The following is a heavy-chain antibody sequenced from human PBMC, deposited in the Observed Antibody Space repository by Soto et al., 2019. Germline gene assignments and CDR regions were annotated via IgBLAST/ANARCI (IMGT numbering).Heavy chain of an antibody. V-gene: IGHV1-18*01. CDR3: ARESRRYGSRSYYSPY. CDR2: ISAYNGNT. CDR1: GYTFTSYG. D-gene: IGHD3-10*01. Sequence: ASVKVSCKASGYTFTSYGISWVRQAPGQGLEWMGWISAYNGNTNYAQKLQGRVTMTTDTSTSTAYMELRSLRSDDTAVYYCARESRRYGSRSYYSPYWGQGALVTVSS. J-gene: IGHJ4*02.